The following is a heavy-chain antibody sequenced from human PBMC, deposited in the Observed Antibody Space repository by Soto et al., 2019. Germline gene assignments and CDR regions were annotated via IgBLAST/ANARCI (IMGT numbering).Heavy chain of an antibody. J-gene: IGHJ1*01. D-gene: IGHD3-16*01. V-gene: IGHV3-30*19. CDR3: ARWGTTGGLDV. CDR2: TSYDGSGK. CDR1: GGPINYDF. Sequence: QVQLQESGPGLVKPSGTLSLTCAVSGGPINYDFWWTWVRQAPGKGLEWVALTSYDGSGKYYGDSVRGRFTISRDNSRNTVDLQMDSLRLEDTALYYCARWGTTGGLDVWGQGTLVSVSS.